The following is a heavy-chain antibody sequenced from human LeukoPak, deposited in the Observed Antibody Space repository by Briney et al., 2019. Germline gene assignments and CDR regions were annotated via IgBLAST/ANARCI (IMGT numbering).Heavy chain of an antibody. CDR2: ISSSGRST. J-gene: IGHJ5*02. Sequence: GGSLRLSCAASGFTFSSYAMNWVRQAPGKGLEWVSAISSSGRSTYYADSVKGRFTISRDNSKNTLYLQMNSLRAEDTAVYYCAKDRGQLVPKYNWFDPWGQGTLVTVSS. V-gene: IGHV3-23*01. D-gene: IGHD6-6*01. CDR1: GFTFSSYA. CDR3: AKDRGQLVPKYNWFDP.